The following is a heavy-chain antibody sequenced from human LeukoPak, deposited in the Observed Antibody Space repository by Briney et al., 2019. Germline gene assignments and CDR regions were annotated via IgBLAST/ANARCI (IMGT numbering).Heavy chain of an antibody. CDR3: AKTFLEWLLPDY. J-gene: IGHJ4*02. CDR2: IWYDGSNK. V-gene: IGHV3-33*08. CDR1: GFTFSSYS. D-gene: IGHD3-3*02. Sequence: GGSLRLSCAASGFTFSSYSMNWVRQAPGKGLEWVAVIWYDGSNKYYADSVKGRFTISRDNSKNTLYLQMNSLRAEDTAVYYCAKTFLEWLLPDYWGQGTLVTVSS.